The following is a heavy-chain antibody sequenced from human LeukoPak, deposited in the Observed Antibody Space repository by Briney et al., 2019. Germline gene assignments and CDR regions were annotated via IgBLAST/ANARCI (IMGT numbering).Heavy chain of an antibody. J-gene: IGHJ4*02. D-gene: IGHD3-9*01. CDR2: ISSSSSYI. CDR1: GFTFSSYS. V-gene: IGHV3-21*01. CDR3: ARAAHFDWPTYPFDY. Sequence: PGGSLRLSCAASGFTFSSYSMNWVRQAPGKGLEWVSSISSSSSYIYYADSVKGRFTISRDNAKNSLYLQMNSLRAEDTAVYYCARAAHFDWPTYPFDYWGQGTLVTVSS.